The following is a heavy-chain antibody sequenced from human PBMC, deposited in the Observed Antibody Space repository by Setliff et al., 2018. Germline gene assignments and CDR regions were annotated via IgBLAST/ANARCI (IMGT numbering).Heavy chain of an antibody. D-gene: IGHD3-22*01. CDR2: IRSKANSYAT. Sequence: PGGSLRLSCAASGFSFSDSAMHWVRQASGKGLEWIGRIRSKANSYATAYAASVKGRFTISRDDSQNTVFLQVNSLRPEDSAVYYCAKEDYSDSSGYYYETPWFDPWGQGTLVTVSS. J-gene: IGHJ5*02. V-gene: IGHV3-73*01. CDR3: AKEDYSDSSGYYYETPWFDP. CDR1: GFSFSDSA.